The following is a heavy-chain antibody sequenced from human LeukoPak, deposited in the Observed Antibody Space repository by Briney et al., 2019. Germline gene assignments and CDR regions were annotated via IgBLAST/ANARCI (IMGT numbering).Heavy chain of an antibody. D-gene: IGHD3-22*01. CDR3: AKGQGDSSGYYYYYYGMDV. J-gene: IGHJ6*02. Sequence: PGGSLRLSCAASGFTFSSYAMSWVRQAPGKGLEWVSAISGSGGSTYYADSVKGRFTISRDNSKNTLYLQMNSLRAEDTAVYYCAKGQGDSSGYYYYYYGMDVWGQGTTVTVSS. CDR1: GFTFSSYA. CDR2: ISGSGGST. V-gene: IGHV3-23*01.